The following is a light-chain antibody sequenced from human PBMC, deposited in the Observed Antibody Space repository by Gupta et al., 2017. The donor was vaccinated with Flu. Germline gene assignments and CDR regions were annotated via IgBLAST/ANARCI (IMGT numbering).Light chain of an antibody. J-gene: IGKJ2*01. V-gene: IGKV1-39*01. CDR1: QSISSY. CDR2: VAS. CDR3: QQGYRNRF. Sequence: DIQMTQSPSSLSASVGDRVTITCRASQSISSYLTWYDEKPGQAPKPLIYVASTGKNGVSLRFNGSRSGTDLTLTSSRPRRNDFATYYGQQGYRNRFFGQGTKLEIK.